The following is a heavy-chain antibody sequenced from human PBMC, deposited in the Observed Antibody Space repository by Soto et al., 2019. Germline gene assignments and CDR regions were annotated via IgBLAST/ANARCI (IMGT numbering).Heavy chain of an antibody. Sequence: PEGSLRLSCAASECSRSTNAMSWARQAPGKGLEWVSTISASGSNTDYADSVRGRFTISRDNSKNTLYLQMERLRVEDTAVYYCDGSEFWGPGTLVPVS. J-gene: IGHJ4*02. V-gene: IGHV3-23*01. CDR2: ISASGSNT. CDR3: DGSEF. D-gene: IGHD3-10*01. CDR1: ECSRSTNA.